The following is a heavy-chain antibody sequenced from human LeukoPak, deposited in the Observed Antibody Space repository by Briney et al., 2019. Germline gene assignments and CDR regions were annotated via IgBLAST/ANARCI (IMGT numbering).Heavy chain of an antibody. CDR3: ARDLLDC. Sequence: PGGSLRLSCAASGFTFSFYNMNWVRQAPGKGLEWVSYISRDSITTYYADSVKGRFTISRDNAKNSLYLQMNSLRDEDTAVYFCARDLLDCWSQGTLVTVSS. CDR2: ISRDSITT. V-gene: IGHV3-48*02. CDR1: GFTFSFYN. J-gene: IGHJ4*02.